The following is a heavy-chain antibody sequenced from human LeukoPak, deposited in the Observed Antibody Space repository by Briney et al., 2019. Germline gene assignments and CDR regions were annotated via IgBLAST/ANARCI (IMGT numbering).Heavy chain of an antibody. Sequence: SVKVSCKASGGTFSSHAISWIRQAPGQGLEWMGRVIPLLGIVNYAQKFQGRVTISADKSTSAAYMEVSSLRSEDTAVYYCARDVNEAAFDIWGQGTMVTVSS. CDR3: ARDVNEAAFDI. CDR1: GGTFSSHA. D-gene: IGHD2-8*01. CDR2: VIPLLGIV. V-gene: IGHV1-69*04. J-gene: IGHJ3*02.